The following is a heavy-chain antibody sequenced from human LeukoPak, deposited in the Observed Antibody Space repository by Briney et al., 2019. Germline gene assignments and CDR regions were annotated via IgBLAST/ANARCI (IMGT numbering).Heavy chain of an antibody. CDR2: VSGSGGST. V-gene: IGHV3-23*01. D-gene: IGHD6-19*01. CDR1: GFTFSSHA. J-gene: IGHJ4*02. CDR3: AKDHFGSGWSLDY. Sequence: GGSLRLSCAASGFTFSSHAMSWLRQAPGKGREWVSAVSGSGGSTYYADSVKGRFSISRDNSKNTLSLQMTSLRTEDTAAYYCAKDHFGSGWSLDYWGQGTLVTVSS.